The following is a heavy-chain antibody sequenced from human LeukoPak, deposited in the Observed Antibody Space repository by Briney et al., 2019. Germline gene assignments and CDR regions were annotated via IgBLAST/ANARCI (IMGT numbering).Heavy chain of an antibody. CDR3: AKLHNYYYDSSGYGNWFDL. CDR2: ISGSGGST. J-gene: IGHJ5*02. V-gene: IGHV3-23*01. Sequence: GRSLRLSCAASGFTFSSYAMSWVRQAPGKGLEWVSAISGSGGSTYYADSVKGRFTISRDNSKNTLYLQMNSLRAGDTAVYYCAKLHNYYYDSSGYGNWFDLWGQGTLVTVSS. CDR1: GFTFSSYA. D-gene: IGHD3-22*01.